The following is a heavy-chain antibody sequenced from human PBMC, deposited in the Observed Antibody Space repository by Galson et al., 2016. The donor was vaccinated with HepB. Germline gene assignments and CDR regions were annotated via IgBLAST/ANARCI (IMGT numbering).Heavy chain of an antibody. CDR2: ISKGGDRT. V-gene: IGHV3-23*01. D-gene: IGHD4-11*01. Sequence: SLRLSCAASGFFFTDFAMNWVRQAPGKGLEWVSTISKGGDRTFYPDSVKGRFTITRDTSKNTLYLQLNSLRSEDTAIYYCVREDSIHPTRFDYWGQGIVVTVSS. CDR1: GFFFTDFA. CDR3: VREDSIHPTRFDY. J-gene: IGHJ4*02.